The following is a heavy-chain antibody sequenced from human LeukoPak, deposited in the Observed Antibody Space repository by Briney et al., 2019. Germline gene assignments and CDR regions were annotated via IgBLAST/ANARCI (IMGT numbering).Heavy chain of an antibody. V-gene: IGHV3-7*01. CDR3: VRDEVRYYDSSGYYYHY. D-gene: IGHD3-22*01. CDR2: IKQDGSEK. CDR1: GFTFSSYW. Sequence: PGGSLRLSCAASGFTFSSYWMSWVRQAPGKGLEWVANIKQDGSEKYYVDSVKGRFTISRDNAKNTLYLQMNSLRAEDTAVYYCVRDEVRYYDSSGYYYHYWGQGTLVTVSS. J-gene: IGHJ4*02.